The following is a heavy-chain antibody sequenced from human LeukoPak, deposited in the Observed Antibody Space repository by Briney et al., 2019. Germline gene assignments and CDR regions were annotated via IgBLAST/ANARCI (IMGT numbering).Heavy chain of an antibody. CDR1: GGTFSSYA. CDR3: ARGARGYSGYDPKNWFDP. CDR2: IIPIFGTA. Sequence: SVKVSCKASGGTFSSYAISWVRQAPGQGLEWMGRIIPIFGTANYAQKFQGRVTITADKSTSTAYMELSSLRSEDTAVYYCARGARGYSGYDPKNWFDPWGQGTLVTVSS. D-gene: IGHD5-12*01. J-gene: IGHJ5*02. V-gene: IGHV1-69*06.